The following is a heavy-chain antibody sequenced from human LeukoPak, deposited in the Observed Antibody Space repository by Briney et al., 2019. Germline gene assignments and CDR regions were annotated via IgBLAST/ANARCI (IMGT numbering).Heavy chain of an antibody. CDR3: ARERNFYYFDY. J-gene: IGHJ4*02. D-gene: IGHD3-3*01. V-gene: IGHV3-21*01. CDR2: ITGDCNYI. Sequence: PGGSLRLSCAASGFTFNDYTMTWVRQAPGKGLEWVSSITGDCNYIFYADSVKGRFTISRDNAQNSLFLELNGLRGEDTAVYYCARERNFYYFDYWGQGALVTVSS. CDR1: GFTFNDYT.